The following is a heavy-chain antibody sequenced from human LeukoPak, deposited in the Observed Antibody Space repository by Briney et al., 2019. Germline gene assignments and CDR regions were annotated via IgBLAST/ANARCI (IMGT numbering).Heavy chain of an antibody. D-gene: IGHD2-15*01. CDR1: GFIFSSYA. V-gene: IGHV3-23*01. Sequence: GGSLRLSCAASGFIFSSYAMSWVRQAPGKGLESVSTISGSGGSTYYADSEKGRFTISRDNSKNTLYLQMNSLRAEDTAVYYCAKDPAAVVVGFFDYWGQGTLVTVSS. CDR3: AKDPAAVVVGFFDY. J-gene: IGHJ4*02. CDR2: ISGSGGST.